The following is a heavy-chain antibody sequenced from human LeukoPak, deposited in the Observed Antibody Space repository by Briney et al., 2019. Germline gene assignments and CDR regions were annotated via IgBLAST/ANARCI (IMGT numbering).Heavy chain of an antibody. CDR2: IYSGGST. J-gene: IGHJ3*02. V-gene: IGHV4-4*07. D-gene: IGHD6-19*01. CDR1: GVSISGYY. CDR3: ARDRGVAGRGHDAFDI. Sequence: SETLSLTCTVSGVSISGYYWSWLRQPAGKGLEWIGRIYSGGSTDYNPSLKSRVTISVDTSKNQFSLKLSSVTAADTAVYYCARDRGVAGRGHDAFDIWGQGTMVTVSS.